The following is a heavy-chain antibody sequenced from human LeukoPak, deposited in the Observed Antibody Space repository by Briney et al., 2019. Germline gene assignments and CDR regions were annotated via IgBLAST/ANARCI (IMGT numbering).Heavy chain of an antibody. CDR2: IYYSGST. V-gene: IGHV4-59*01. CDR3: ARVPRDGYNKYFDY. D-gene: IGHD5-24*01. Sequence: SETLSLTCTVSGGSISSYYWSWIRQPPGKGLEWIGYIYYSGSTSYNPSLKSRVTISVDTSKNQFSLKLSSVTAADTAVYYCARVPRDGYNKYFDYWGQGTLVTVSS. J-gene: IGHJ4*02. CDR1: GGSISSYY.